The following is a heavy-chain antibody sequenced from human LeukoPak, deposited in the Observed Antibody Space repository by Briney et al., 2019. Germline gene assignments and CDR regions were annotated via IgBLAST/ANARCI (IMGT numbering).Heavy chain of an antibody. CDR3: ARFHYYDSSGDY. J-gene: IGHJ4*02. D-gene: IGHD3-22*01. V-gene: IGHV4-59*01. CDR1: GGSIFSYY. Sequence: SETLSLTCTVSGGSIFSYYWSWIRQPPGKGLEWIGYNYYSGSTNYNPSLKSRVTISVDTSKNQFSLKLSSVTAADTAVYYCARFHYYDSSGDYWGQGTLVTVSS. CDR2: NYYSGST.